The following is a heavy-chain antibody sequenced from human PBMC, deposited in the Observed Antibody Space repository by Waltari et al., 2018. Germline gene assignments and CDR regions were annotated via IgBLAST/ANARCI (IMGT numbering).Heavy chain of an antibody. CDR3: AKPYTPKYGAYFDY. D-gene: IGHD2-2*01. CDR2: ISWDGGST. Sequence: EVQLVESGGVVVQPGGSLRLSCAASGFTFDDYAMHWVRQAPGKGLEWVARISWDGGSTYYADSVKGRFTISRYNSKNSLYLQMNSLRAEDTALYYCAKPYTPKYGAYFDYWGQGTLVTVSS. V-gene: IGHV3-43D*04. CDR1: GFTFDDYA. J-gene: IGHJ4*02.